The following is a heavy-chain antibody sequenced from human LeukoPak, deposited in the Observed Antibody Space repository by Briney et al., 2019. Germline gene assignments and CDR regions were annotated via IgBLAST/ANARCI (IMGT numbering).Heavy chain of an antibody. CDR1: GYTFTSYA. D-gene: IGHD3-22*01. CDR3: ARDPDYYDSLGAFDI. V-gene: IGHV1-3*01. Sequence: ASVKVSCKASGYTFTSYAMHWVRQAPGQRLEWMGWINAGNGNTKYSQKFQGRVTITRDTSASTAYMELSSLRSEDTAVYYCARDPDYYDSLGAFDIWGQGTMVTVSS. CDR2: INAGNGNT. J-gene: IGHJ3*02.